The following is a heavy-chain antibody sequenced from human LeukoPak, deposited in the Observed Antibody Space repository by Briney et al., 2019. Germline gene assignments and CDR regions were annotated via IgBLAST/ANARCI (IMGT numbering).Heavy chain of an antibody. CDR2: IYHSGST. D-gene: IGHD4-17*01. CDR1: GYSISSGYY. CDR3: ARSSGGDTTFDY. Sequence: PSETLSLTCTVSGYSISSGYYWGWIRQPPGKGLEWIGSIYHSGSTYYNPSLKSRVTISVDTSKNQFSLKLSSVTTADTAVYYCARSSGGDTTFDYWGQGTLVTVSS. J-gene: IGHJ4*02. V-gene: IGHV4-38-2*02.